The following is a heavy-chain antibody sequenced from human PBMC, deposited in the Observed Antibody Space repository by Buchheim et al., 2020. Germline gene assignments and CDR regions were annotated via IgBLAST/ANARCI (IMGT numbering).Heavy chain of an antibody. CDR1: GGSISSSSYY. Sequence: QLQLQESGPGLVKPSETLSLTCTVSGGSISSSSYYWSWIRQHPGKGLEWIGFVSYSGSTYYNPSLKSRVTMSIETSKNQFSLNLSSVTAADTAVYYCARNSYQLLDYYYYYMGVWGKGTT. CDR3: ARNSYQLLDYYYYYMGV. J-gene: IGHJ6*03. CDR2: VSYSGST. D-gene: IGHD2-2*01. V-gene: IGHV4-31*03.